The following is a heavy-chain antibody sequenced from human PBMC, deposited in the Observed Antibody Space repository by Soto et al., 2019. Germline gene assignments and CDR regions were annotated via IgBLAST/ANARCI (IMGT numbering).Heavy chain of an antibody. CDR3: ASYSYVSVSRSLDY. CDR2: IKQDGTET. V-gene: IGHV3-7*03. Sequence: EVQLVESGGGLVQPGGSLRLSCAASGFPFSSYWMSWVRQAPGKGLEWVATIKQDGTETYYLDSVKGRFTISRDNAKPSLYLQMNSLRAEETAVYYCASYSYVSVSRSLDYWGQGTLVTVSS. J-gene: IGHJ4*02. CDR1: GFPFSSYW. D-gene: IGHD3-10*01.